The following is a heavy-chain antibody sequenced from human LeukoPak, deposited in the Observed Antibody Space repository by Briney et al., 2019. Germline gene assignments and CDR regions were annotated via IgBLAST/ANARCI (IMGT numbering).Heavy chain of an antibody. J-gene: IGHJ4*02. CDR1: SYSISSGYY. V-gene: IGHV4-38-2*02. D-gene: IGHD5-12*01. Sequence: PSETLSLTCTVSSYSISSGYYWGWIRQPPGKGLEWIGSIYHSGSTYYNPSLKSRVTISVDTSKYQFSLKLSSVTAADTAVYYCARDPVPSGYLPDYWGQGTLVTVSS. CDR2: IYHSGST. CDR3: ARDPVPSGYLPDY.